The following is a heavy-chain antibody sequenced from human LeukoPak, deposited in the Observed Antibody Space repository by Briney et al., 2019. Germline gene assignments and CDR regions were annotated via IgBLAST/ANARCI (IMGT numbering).Heavy chain of an antibody. D-gene: IGHD3-10*01. V-gene: IGHV3-30-3*01. CDR3: ARVGYYASGPFSYFDY. CDR2: ISYDGSNE. J-gene: IGHJ4*02. Sequence: GGSLRLSCAASGFXFSGYAMHWVRQAPGKGLEWVAVISYDGSNEYYADSVKGRFTISRDNSKNTLYLQMNSLSVEDTAVYYCARVGYYASGPFSYFDYWGQGILVTVSS. CDR1: GFXFSGYA.